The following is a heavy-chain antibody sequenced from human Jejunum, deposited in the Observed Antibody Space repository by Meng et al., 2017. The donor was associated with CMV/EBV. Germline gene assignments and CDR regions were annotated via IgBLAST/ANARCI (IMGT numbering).Heavy chain of an antibody. D-gene: IGHD6-19*01. CDR3: ARHAVANTLLGWFDP. V-gene: IGHV5-51*01. CDR1: GYSFANYW. Sequence: SGYSFANYWIGWVRHMPGKGLELMGVIYPYNSETRYGPSFQGQVTISVDKSISTAYLQWRSLKVSDSAIYFCARHAVANTLLGWFDPWGQGTLVTVSS. J-gene: IGHJ5*02. CDR2: IYPYNSET.